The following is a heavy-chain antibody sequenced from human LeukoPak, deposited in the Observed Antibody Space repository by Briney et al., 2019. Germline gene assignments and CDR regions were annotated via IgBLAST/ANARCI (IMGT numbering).Heavy chain of an antibody. CDR2: INHSGST. Sequence: PSETLSLTGAVYGVSFSGYYWSWIRQPPGKGLEWIGEINHSGSTNYNPSLKSRATISVDTSKNQFSLKLSSVTAADTAVYYCARAPQDIVATITYFYYWGQGTLVTVSS. J-gene: IGHJ4*02. D-gene: IGHD5-12*01. CDR1: GVSFSGYY. CDR3: ARAPQDIVATITYFYY. V-gene: IGHV4-34*01.